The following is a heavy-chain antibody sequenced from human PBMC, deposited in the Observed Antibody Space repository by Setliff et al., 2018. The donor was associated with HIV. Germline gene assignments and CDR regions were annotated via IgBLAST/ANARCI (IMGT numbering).Heavy chain of an antibody. CDR2: IYPVDSDT. CDR1: GYSFTNHW. CDR3: ARHAYGCSNGICYMSDY. V-gene: IGHV5-51*01. Sequence: GESLKISCKASGYSFTNHWIGWVRQMPGKGLEWMGIIYPVDSDTSYSPSFQGQVSISVDKSVSTAYLQWSSLRASDTAMYYCARHAYGCSNGICYMSDYWGQGTLVTVSS. D-gene: IGHD2-8*01. J-gene: IGHJ4*02.